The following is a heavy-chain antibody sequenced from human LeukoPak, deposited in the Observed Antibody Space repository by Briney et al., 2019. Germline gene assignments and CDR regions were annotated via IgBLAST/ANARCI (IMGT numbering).Heavy chain of an antibody. CDR1: GFTFSSYS. CDR3: ARDFGVTGFWFDP. CDR2: ISSSSSYI. Sequence: PGGSLRLSCAASGFTFSSYSMNWVRQAPGKGLEWVSSISSSSSYIYYADSVKGRFTISRDNAKNSLYLQINSLRAEDTAVYYCARDFGVTGFWFDPWGQGTLVTVSS. J-gene: IGHJ5*02. D-gene: IGHD3-3*01. V-gene: IGHV3-21*01.